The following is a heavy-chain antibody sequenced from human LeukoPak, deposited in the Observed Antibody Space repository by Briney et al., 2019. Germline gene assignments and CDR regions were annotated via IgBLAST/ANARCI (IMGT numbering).Heavy chain of an antibody. D-gene: IGHD2-8*02. CDR2: ISYDGSNK. CDR1: GFTFSSYA. V-gene: IGHV3-30-3*02. CDR3: MKRDSTGP. Sequence: GGSLRLSCAASGFTFSSYAMHWVRQAPGKGLEWVAVISYDGSNKYYADSVKGRFTISRDNSKNTLYLQMSSLRAEDTAVYYCMKRDSTGPWGQGVLVTVSS. J-gene: IGHJ5*02.